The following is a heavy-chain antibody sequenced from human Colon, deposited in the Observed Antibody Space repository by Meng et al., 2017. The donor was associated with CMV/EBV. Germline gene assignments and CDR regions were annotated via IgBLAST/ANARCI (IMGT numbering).Heavy chain of an antibody. V-gene: IGHV7-4-1*02. D-gene: IGHD3-16*01. CDR1: GYTFSNYH. CDR2: INTNTRNP. J-gene: IGHJ4*02. CDR3: SASFDY. Sequence: ASVEVSCKTSGYTFSNYHVNWVRQAPGQGLEWMGWINTNTRNPTYAQGFIGRFVFSLATSISTAYLQISGLKAEDTAVYYCSASFDYWGQGTLVTVSS.